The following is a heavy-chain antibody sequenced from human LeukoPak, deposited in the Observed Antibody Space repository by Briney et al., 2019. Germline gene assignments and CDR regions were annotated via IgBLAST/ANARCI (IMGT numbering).Heavy chain of an antibody. J-gene: IGHJ4*02. CDR2: IYHSGNT. CDR3: AREEGIAAAGALEY. D-gene: IGHD6-13*01. Sequence: KPSETLSLTCNVSGDSITDYYWSWIRQPPGKGLEWIGFIYHSGNTNYNPSLASRVTLSLDTSRTQLSLRLTSVTAADTAVYYCAREEGIAAAGALEYWGQGILVTVSS. CDR1: GDSITDYY. V-gene: IGHV4-59*01.